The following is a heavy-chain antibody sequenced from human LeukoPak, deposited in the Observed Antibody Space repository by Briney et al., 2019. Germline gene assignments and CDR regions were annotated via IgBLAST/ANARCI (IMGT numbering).Heavy chain of an antibody. Sequence: PSETLSLTCAVYGGSFSGYYWSWIRQPPGKGLEWIGEINHSGSTNYNPPLKSRVTISVDTSKNQFSLKLSSVTAADTAVYYCARHPIEMDGDYVIYYMDVWGKGTTVTISS. CDR1: GGSFSGYY. D-gene: IGHD4-17*01. CDR2: INHSGST. J-gene: IGHJ6*03. V-gene: IGHV4-34*01. CDR3: ARHPIEMDGDYVIYYMDV.